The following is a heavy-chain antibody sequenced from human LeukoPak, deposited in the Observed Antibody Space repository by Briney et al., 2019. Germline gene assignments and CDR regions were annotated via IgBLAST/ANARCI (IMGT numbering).Heavy chain of an antibody. Sequence: SETLSLTCTVSGGSISSYYWSWIRQPPGKGLDWIGYIYYSGNTNYNPSLKSRVTISVDTSKNQFSLKLSSVTAADTAVYYCAREIKWGAVALWGQGTLVTVSS. CDR2: IYYSGNT. CDR3: AREIKWGAVAL. V-gene: IGHV4-59*01. D-gene: IGHD6-19*01. CDR1: GGSISSYY. J-gene: IGHJ4*02.